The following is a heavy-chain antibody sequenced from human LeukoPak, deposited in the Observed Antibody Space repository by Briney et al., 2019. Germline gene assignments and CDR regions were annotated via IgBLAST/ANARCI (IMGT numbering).Heavy chain of an antibody. Sequence: SETLSLTCTVSDYSISSGYYWGWIRQPPGKGLEWIGSIFHSGSTYYNPSLKSRVTISVDTSKNQFSLKLSSVTAADTAVYYCARSRGDRDRFDYWGQGTLVTVSS. CDR3: ARSRGDRDRFDY. CDR1: DYSISSGYY. V-gene: IGHV4-38-2*02. CDR2: IFHSGST. D-gene: IGHD2-21*02. J-gene: IGHJ4*02.